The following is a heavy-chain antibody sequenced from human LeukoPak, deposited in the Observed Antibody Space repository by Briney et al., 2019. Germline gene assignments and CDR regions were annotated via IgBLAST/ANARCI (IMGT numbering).Heavy chain of an antibody. CDR2: IIPIFGTA. CDR3: ARDPHYYMDV. Sequence: GASVKVSCKASGGTFSSHAIRWVRQAPGQGLEWMGRIIPIFGTANYAQKFQGRVTITTDESTSTAYMELSSLRSEDTAVYYCARDPHYYMDVWGKGTTVTVSS. CDR1: GGTFSSHA. J-gene: IGHJ6*03. V-gene: IGHV1-69*05.